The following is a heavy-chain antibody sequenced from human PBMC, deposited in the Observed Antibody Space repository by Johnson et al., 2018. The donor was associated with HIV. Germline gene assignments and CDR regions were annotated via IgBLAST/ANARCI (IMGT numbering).Heavy chain of an antibody. D-gene: IGHD2-21*02. J-gene: IGHJ3*02. CDR3: AKDLGGAYCGGDCYGAFDI. Sequence: QVQLVESGGGLVKPGGSLRLSCVVSGFTFRDFYMSWIRQAPGKGLEWVSYISSSGTTIYYADSVKGRFTISRDNSKNTLFLQMNSLRTEDTAVYYCAKDLGGAYCGGDCYGAFDIWGQGTMVTVSS. CDR1: GFTFRDFY. V-gene: IGHV3-11*04. CDR2: ISSSGTTI.